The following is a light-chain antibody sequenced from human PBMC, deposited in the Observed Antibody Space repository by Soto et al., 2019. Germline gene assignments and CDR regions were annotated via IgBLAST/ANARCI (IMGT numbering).Light chain of an antibody. CDR1: QDISNY. CDR2: AAS. J-gene: IGKJ4*01. V-gene: IGKV1-27*01. Sequence: DIQMTQSPSSLSASVGDRVTITCQASQDISNYLNWYQQKPGKVPKLLIYAASTLQSGVPSRFSGSGSGTDFTLTISSLQPEDVATYYCQKYNSAPHTFGGGTKVDIK. CDR3: QKYNSAPHT.